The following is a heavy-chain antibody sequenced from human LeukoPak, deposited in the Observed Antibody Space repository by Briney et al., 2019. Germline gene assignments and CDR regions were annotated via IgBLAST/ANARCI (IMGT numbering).Heavy chain of an antibody. J-gene: IGHJ4*02. CDR2: ISNSVSTT. Sequence: GGSLRLSCVASGFTFSPYSMSWVRQAPGKGLEWISYISNSVSTTYYADSVKGRFTISRDNAKNSVYLQMNSLRVEDTGVYCCTTYGRDGYKGYYWGQGTQVTVSS. CDR1: GFTFSPYS. CDR3: TTYGRDGYKGYY. D-gene: IGHD5-24*01. V-gene: IGHV3-48*04.